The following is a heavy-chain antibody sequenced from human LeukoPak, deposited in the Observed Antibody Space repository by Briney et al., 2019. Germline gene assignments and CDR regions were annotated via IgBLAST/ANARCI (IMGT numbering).Heavy chain of an antibody. J-gene: IGHJ4*02. V-gene: IGHV4-39*01. D-gene: IGHD3-3*01. CDR2: IYYSGNT. CDR3: GAIFGAAIAGDY. Sequence: SETLSLTCTVSGDSISSRSYYWGWIRQPPGKGLEWIGTIYYSGNTYYSPSLKSRVSISIDTSKNQFSLKLSSVTAADTAVYYCGAIFGAAIAGDYWGQGTLVTVSS. CDR1: GDSISSRSYY.